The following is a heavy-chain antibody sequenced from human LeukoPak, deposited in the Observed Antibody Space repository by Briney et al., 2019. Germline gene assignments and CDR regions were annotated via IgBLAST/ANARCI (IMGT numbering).Heavy chain of an antibody. D-gene: IGHD3-9*01. CDR1: GGSFSGYY. CDR3: ARGSRKTNWYYDILTGFDP. J-gene: IGHJ5*02. Sequence: PSETLSLTCAVYGGSFSGYYWSWIRQPPGKGLEWIGEINHSGSTNYNPSLKSRVTISVDTSKNQFSLKLSSVTAADTAVYYCARGSRKTNWYYDILTGFDPWGQGTLVTVPS. V-gene: IGHV4-34*01. CDR2: INHSGST.